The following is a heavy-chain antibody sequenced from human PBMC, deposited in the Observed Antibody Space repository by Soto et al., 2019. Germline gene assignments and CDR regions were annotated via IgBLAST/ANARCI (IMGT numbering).Heavy chain of an antibody. CDR3: ARGIAAAGRGAFDI. Sequence: QVQLQESGPGLVKPSGTLSLTCAVSSGSISSSXXXXXXXXXPGKGLEWIGEIYHXXSTNYNPSLKSRVTISVDKSKNQFSLKLSSVTAADTAVYYCARGIAAAGRGAFDIWGQGTMVTVSS. D-gene: IGHD6-13*01. V-gene: IGHV4-4*02. CDR2: IYHXXST. CDR1: SGSISSSXX. J-gene: IGHJ3*02.